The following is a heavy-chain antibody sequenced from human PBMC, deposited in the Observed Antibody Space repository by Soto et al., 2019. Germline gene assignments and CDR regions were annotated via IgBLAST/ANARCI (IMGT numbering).Heavy chain of an antibody. Sequence: GASVKVSWKASGGTFSSYAISWVRQAPGQGLEWMGGIIPIFGTANYAQKFQGRVTITADESTSTAYMELSSLRSEDTAVYYCARVEQYNWIVGPPCHYGMHVWAQGTTVTVSS. V-gene: IGHV1-69*13. J-gene: IGHJ6*02. D-gene: IGHD1-20*01. CDR1: GGTFSSYA. CDR2: IIPIFGTA. CDR3: ARVEQYNWIVGPPCHYGMHV.